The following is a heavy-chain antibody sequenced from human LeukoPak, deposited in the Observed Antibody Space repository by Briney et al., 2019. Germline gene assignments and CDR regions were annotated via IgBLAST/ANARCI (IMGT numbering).Heavy chain of an antibody. CDR2: IYYSGST. D-gene: IGHD4-17*01. J-gene: IGHJ3*02. CDR3: ARQYGPDAFDI. Sequence: SETLSLTCTVSGGSISSYYWSWIRQPPGKGLEWIGYIYYSGSTNYNPSLKSRVTISVDTSKNQFSLKLSSVTAADTAVYYCARQYGPDAFDIWGQGTVVTVSS. CDR1: GGSISSYY. V-gene: IGHV4-59*08.